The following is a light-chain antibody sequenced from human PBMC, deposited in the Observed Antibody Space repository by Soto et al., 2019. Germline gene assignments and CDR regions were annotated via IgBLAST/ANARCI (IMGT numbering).Light chain of an antibody. J-gene: IGLJ2*01. CDR3: QSYDSSLSRV. V-gene: IGLV1-40*01. Sequence: QSVLTQPPSVSGAPGQRVTISCTGSRSKIGAGYDVHWYQQLPGTAPKLLIYGNSNRPSGVPDGFSGSKSGTSAALAITGLQHEDDADYYCQSYDSSLSRVFGGGTKLTVL. CDR1: RSKIGAGYD. CDR2: GNS.